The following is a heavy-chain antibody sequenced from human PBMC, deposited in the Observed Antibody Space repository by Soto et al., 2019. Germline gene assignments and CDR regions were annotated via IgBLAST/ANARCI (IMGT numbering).Heavy chain of an antibody. CDR2: INPSDGSK. Sequence: QVQLVQSGAEVQEPGASVRVSCKASGYTFTRYYIHWVRQAPGQGLEWMGIINPSDGSKKYAQKFQGRVTLTRDTSTSTVYMALNSPRSDDTAVYYCAKSIKEGGMTVRGADYWGQGTLLTVSS. CDR1: GYTFTRYY. CDR3: AKSIKEGGMTVRGADY. V-gene: IGHV1-46*01. J-gene: IGHJ4*02. D-gene: IGHD6-6*01.